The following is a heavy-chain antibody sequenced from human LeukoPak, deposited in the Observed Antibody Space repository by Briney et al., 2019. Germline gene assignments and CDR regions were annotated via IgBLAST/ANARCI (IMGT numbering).Heavy chain of an antibody. V-gene: IGHV4-59*01. D-gene: IGHD4-23*01. CDR2: IYYSGST. Sequence: SETLSLTYTVSGGSISSYYWSWIRQPPGKGLEWIGYIYYSGSTNYNPSLKSRVTISVDTSKNQFSLKLSSVTAADTAVYYCARLHYGGNYGYYYYYMDVWGKGTTVTISS. J-gene: IGHJ6*03. CDR3: ARLHYGGNYGYYYYYMDV. CDR1: GGSISSYY.